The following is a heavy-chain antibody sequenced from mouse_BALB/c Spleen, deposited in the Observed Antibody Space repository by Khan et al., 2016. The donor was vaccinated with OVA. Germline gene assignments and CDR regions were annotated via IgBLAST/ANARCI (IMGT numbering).Heavy chain of an antibody. CDR1: GFTFSTYG. D-gene: IGHD1-1*01. CDR3: ARLAYYYNSEGFAY. Sequence: EVELVESGGDLVKPGGSLKLSCAASGFTFSTYGMSWVRQTPDKRLEWVATISSGGSYTYYPDNVKGRFTISRDNAKNTLYLQMSSLKSEDTATYYCARLAYYYNSEGFAYWGQGTLVTVSA. V-gene: IGHV5-6*01. CDR2: ISSGGSYT. J-gene: IGHJ3*01.